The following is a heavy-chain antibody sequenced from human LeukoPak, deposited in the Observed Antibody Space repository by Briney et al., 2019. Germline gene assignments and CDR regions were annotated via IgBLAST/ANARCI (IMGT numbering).Heavy chain of an antibody. CDR3: ARGAGYCSGARCYVFDN. CDR1: GFTFNKYT. Sequence: SGGSLRLSCTASGFTFNKYTMHWVRQAPGKGLEWVAVTSFDGRREYYADSVKARFTISRDNSKSTLYLQMNSLRVEDTAVYYCARGAGYCSGARCYVFDNWGQGALVTVSS. J-gene: IGHJ4*02. V-gene: IGHV3-30-3*01. D-gene: IGHD2-15*01. CDR2: TSFDGRRE.